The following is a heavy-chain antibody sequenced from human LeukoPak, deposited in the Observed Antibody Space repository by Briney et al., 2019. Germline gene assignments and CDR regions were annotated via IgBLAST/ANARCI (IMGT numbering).Heavy chain of an antibody. J-gene: IGHJ4*02. D-gene: IGHD3-16*02. Sequence: GGSLRLSCAASGFTFSSYGMHWVRQAPGKGLEWVAFIRYDGSNKYYADSVKGRFTISRDNSKNTLYLQMNSLRAEDTAVYYCAKPYDYVWGSYREPFDYWGQGTLVTVSS. CDR1: GFTFSSYG. V-gene: IGHV3-30*02. CDR3: AKPYDYVWGSYREPFDY. CDR2: IRYDGSNK.